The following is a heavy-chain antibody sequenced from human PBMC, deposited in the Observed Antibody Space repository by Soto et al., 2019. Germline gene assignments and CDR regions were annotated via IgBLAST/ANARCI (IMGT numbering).Heavy chain of an antibody. J-gene: IGHJ5*02. CDR2: ISSSSSTR. Sequence: GGSLRLSCAASGFTFSSYSMNWVRQAPGKGLEWVSYISSSSSTRYYADSVKGRFTISRDNAKNSLYLQMNRLRDEDTAVYYCARGNYDSSGYYHQYNWFDPWGQGTLVTVSS. V-gene: IGHV3-48*02. CDR3: ARGNYDSSGYYHQYNWFDP. CDR1: GFTFSSYS. D-gene: IGHD3-22*01.